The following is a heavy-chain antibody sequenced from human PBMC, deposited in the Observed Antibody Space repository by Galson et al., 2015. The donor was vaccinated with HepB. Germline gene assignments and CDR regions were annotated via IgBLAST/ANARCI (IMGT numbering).Heavy chain of an antibody. CDR1: GFTFSSYA. J-gene: IGHJ5*02. D-gene: IGHD2-15*01. CDR3: AKDLTRDIVVVVAATGGFDP. V-gene: IGHV3-23*01. Sequence: SLRLSCAASGFTFSSYAMSWVRQAPGKGLEWVSAISGSGGSTYYADSVKGRFTISRDNSKNTLHLQMNSLRAEDTAVYYCAKDLTRDIVVVVAATGGFDPWGQGTLVTVSS. CDR2: ISGSGGST.